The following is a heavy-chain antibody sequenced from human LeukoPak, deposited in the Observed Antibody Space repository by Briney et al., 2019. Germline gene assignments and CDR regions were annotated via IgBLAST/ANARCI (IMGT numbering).Heavy chain of an antibody. Sequence: GGSLRLSCAASGFTFSSYSMNWVRQAPGKGLEWVSSISSSSSYIYYADSVKGRFTISRDNAKNSLYLQMNSLRAEDTAVYYCARDPEGDYGRYYMDVWGKGTTFTVSS. J-gene: IGHJ6*03. CDR2: ISSSSSYI. V-gene: IGHV3-21*01. D-gene: IGHD4-17*01. CDR3: ARDPEGDYGRYYMDV. CDR1: GFTFSSYS.